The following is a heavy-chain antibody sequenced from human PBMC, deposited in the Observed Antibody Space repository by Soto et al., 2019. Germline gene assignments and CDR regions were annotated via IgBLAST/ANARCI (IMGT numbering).Heavy chain of an antibody. D-gene: IGHD3-10*01. CDR1: GFTFSSYS. CDR2: ISSSSSTI. V-gene: IGHV3-48*01. CDR3: ARERRVRGGWFDP. J-gene: IGHJ5*02. Sequence: EVQLVESGGGLVQPGGSLRLSCAASGFTFSSYSMNWVRQAPGKGLEWVSYISSSSSTIYYADSVKGRFTISRDNAKKSLYLQRNSLRAEDTAVYYCARERRVRGGWFDPWGQGTLVTVSS.